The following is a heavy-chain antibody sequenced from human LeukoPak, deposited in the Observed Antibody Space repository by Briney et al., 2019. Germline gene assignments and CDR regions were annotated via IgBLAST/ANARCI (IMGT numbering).Heavy chain of an antibody. Sequence: GGSLRLSCATSGFIFNNYWMSWVRQAPGKGLEWVANIKQNASKTFYAASVKGRFTISRDDAKNSLYLQMNSLRAEDTAVYYCARIPYSGTWYWFDPWGQRTLVTVSS. CDR3: ARIPYSGTWYWFDP. V-gene: IGHV3-7*03. D-gene: IGHD5-12*01. CDR1: GFIFNNYW. CDR2: IKQNASKT. J-gene: IGHJ5*02.